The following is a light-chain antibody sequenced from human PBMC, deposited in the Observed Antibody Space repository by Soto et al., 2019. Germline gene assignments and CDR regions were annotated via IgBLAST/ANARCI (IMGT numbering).Light chain of an antibody. V-gene: IGKV3-20*01. J-gene: IGKJ2*03. CDR3: QQYGDYNSPRYS. CDR1: QSVSSNY. CDR2: GTS. Sequence: EIVLTQSPGTLSLSPGDRVTLSCRASQSVSSNYLAWYQQKPGQAPRLLIYGTSARATGIPDGFRGSGSRTHFPLTISRLEPEDFAMYYCQQYGDYNSPRYSFGQGTRLEI.